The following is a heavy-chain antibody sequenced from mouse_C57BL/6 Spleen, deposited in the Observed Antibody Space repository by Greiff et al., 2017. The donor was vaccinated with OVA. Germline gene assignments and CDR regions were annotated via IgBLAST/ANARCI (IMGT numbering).Heavy chain of an antibody. CDR3: ARKGGDSSGYGFAY. Sequence: QVHVKQSGAELVKPGASVKLSCKASGYTFTSYWMQWVKQRPGQGLEWIGEIDPSDSYTNYNQKFKGKATLTVDTSSSTAYMQLSSLTSEDSAVYYCARKGGDSSGYGFAYGGQGTLVTVSA. CDR1: GYTFTSYW. CDR2: IDPSDSYT. V-gene: IGHV1-50*01. D-gene: IGHD3-2*02. J-gene: IGHJ3*01.